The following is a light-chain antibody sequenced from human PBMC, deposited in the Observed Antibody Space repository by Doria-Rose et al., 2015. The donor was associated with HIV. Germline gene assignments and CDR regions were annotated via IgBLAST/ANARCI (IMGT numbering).Light chain of an antibody. CDR2: LGS. CDR3: MQALQTIT. V-gene: IGKV2-28*01. Sequence: TQSPLSLPVTPGEPAFISCRSSQSLLHSNGYNYLDWYLQKPGQSPQLLIFLGSNRASGVPDRFSGSGSGTDFTLKISRVEAEDVGVYYCMQALQTITFGQGTRLEIK. J-gene: IGKJ5*01. CDR1: QSLLHSNGYNY.